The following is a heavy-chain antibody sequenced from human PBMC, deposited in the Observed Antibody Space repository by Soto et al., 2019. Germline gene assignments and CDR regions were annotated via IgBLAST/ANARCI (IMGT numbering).Heavy chain of an antibody. Sequence: ASVKVSCKASGYTFTSYAMHWVRQAPGQRLEWMGWINAGNGNTKYSQKFQGRVTITRDTSASTAYMELSSLRSEDTAVYYCARGGFPAQTRVVSNPRSGYYYGMDGWARGTTVTVSS. D-gene: IGHD3-3*01. J-gene: IGHJ6*02. CDR1: GYTFTSYA. CDR3: ARGGFPAQTRVVSNPRSGYYYGMDG. V-gene: IGHV1-3*01. CDR2: INAGNGNT.